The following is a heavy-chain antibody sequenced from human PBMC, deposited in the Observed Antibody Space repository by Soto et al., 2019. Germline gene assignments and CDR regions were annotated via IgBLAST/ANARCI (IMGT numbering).Heavy chain of an antibody. CDR3: ARDAGYCNNGVCYTLDY. CDR1: GYTFTSYY. D-gene: IGHD2-8*01. Sequence: ASVKVSCKASGYTFTSYYMHWVRQAPGQGLEWMGIINPSGGSTSYAQKFQGRVTMTRDTSTSTVYMELSSLRSEDTAVYYCARDAGYCNNGVCYTLDYWGQGTLVTVSS. J-gene: IGHJ4*02. V-gene: IGHV1-46*01. CDR2: INPSGGST.